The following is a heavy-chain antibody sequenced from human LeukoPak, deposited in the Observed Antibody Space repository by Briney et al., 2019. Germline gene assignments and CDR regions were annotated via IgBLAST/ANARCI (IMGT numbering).Heavy chain of an antibody. CDR1: GGSISSGAYY. V-gene: IGHV4-61*08. D-gene: IGHD6-13*01. J-gene: IGHJ4*02. CDR2: IYYSGST. CDR3: ARQGIMGAAVGMSYYFDY. Sequence: SETLSLTCSVSGGSISSGAYYWSWIRQHPGKGLEWIGYIYYSGSTNYNPSLKSRVTISVDTSKNQFSLRLTSVTAADTAVYYCARQGIMGAAVGMSYYFDYWGQGTLVTVSS.